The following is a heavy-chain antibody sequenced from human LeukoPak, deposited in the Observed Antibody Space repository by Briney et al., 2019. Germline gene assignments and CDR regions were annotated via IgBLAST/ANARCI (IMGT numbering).Heavy chain of an antibody. CDR3: ARDWGSKRIIADS. CDR2: ISPDKGNT. Sequence: ASVKVSCKASGYTFTSYDINWVRQATGQGLEWMGWISPDKGNTEYAQKFQGRLTVTTDTSTSTAYLELRSLRSDDTAVYYCARDWGSKRIIADSWGQGTLVTVSS. V-gene: IGHV1-18*01. CDR1: GYTFTSYD. D-gene: IGHD2/OR15-2a*01. J-gene: IGHJ4*02.